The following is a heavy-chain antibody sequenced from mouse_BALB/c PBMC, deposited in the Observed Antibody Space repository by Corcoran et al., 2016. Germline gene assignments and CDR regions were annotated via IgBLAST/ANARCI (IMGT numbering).Heavy chain of an antibody. CDR1: GDTFTDYN. V-gene: IGHV1-18*01. J-gene: IGHJ2*01. CDR3: ARWGITTFDY. CDR2: INPRSGGT. Sequence: EVLLQQSGPELVKPGASVKIPCKASGDTFTDYNMDWVKQRHGKSLDWIGDINPRSGGTIYNQTFKGKATLPVDKSSSTAYMELRSLTSEDTAVYCCARWGITTFDYWGQGITVTFSS. D-gene: IGHD1-1*01.